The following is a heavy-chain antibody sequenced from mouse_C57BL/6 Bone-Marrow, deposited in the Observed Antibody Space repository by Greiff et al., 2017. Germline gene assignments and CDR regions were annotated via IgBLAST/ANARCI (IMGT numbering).Heavy chain of an antibody. D-gene: IGHD1-1*01. CDR1: GFSLTSYG. Sequence: QVQLQQSGPGLVQPSQSLSITCTVSGFSLTSYGVHWVRQSPGKGLEWLGVIWSGGSTDYNAAFISRLSISKDNSKSKVFFKMNSLQAVDTAIYYFARRYGSVYGYFDVWGTGTTVTVSS. J-gene: IGHJ1*03. V-gene: IGHV2-2*01. CDR2: IWSGGST. CDR3: ARRYGSVYGYFDV.